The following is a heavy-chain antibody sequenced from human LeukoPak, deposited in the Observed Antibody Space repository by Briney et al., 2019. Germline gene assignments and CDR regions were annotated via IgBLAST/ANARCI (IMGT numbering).Heavy chain of an antibody. Sequence: GGSLRLSCAASGFPFSSYVMHWLRQAPGKGLEWGAVIWFDGGKIYYADSVKGRFTISRDNSKNTLYLQMTSLRAEDTAVYHCARDFTNIRGGGYFDNWGQGTLVTVSS. CDR1: GFPFSSYV. D-gene: IGHD2/OR15-2a*01. CDR2: IWFDGGKI. J-gene: IGHJ4*02. V-gene: IGHV3-33*01. CDR3: ARDFTNIRGGGYFDN.